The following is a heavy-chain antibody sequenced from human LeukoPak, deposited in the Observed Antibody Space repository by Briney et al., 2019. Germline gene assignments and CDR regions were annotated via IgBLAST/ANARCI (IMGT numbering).Heavy chain of an antibody. Sequence: PSGTLSLTCAVSGGSISSSNWWSWVRQPPGKGLEWIGYIYDSGNTNYNPSLKSRVTISIDTSKNQFSLKLSSVTAADTAVYYCARQVIGQFDYWGQGTLVTVSS. J-gene: IGHJ4*02. CDR2: IYDSGNT. CDR3: ARQVIGQFDY. V-gene: IGHV4-4*02. CDR1: GGSISSSNW.